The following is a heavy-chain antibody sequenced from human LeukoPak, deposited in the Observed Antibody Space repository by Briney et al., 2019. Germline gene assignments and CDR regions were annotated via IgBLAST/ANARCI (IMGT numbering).Heavy chain of an antibody. D-gene: IGHD4-17*01. Sequence: GGSLRLSCVASGFTFSTYNMNWVRQAPGKGLEWVSSISSSSTYIYYADSVKGRFTISRDNAKNSLYLQMNSLRAEDTAVYYCGTWTTVAYYFDHWGQGTLVTVSS. V-gene: IGHV3-21*06. CDR3: GTWTTVAYYFDH. J-gene: IGHJ4*02. CDR2: ISSSSTYI. CDR1: GFTFSTYN.